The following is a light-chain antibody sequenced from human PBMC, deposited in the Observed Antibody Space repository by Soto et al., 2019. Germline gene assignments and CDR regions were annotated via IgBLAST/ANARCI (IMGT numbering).Light chain of an antibody. CDR3: QQSYRTPRS. J-gene: IGKJ1*01. V-gene: IGKV1-39*01. CDR1: QYVDTY. Sequence: DIQMTQSPSSLSESVGDRVTITCRASQYVDTYLNWYQQKPGKAPKLLIYAASSLQSGVPSRFSGIGSGTDFTLTISSLQPEDSATYYCQQSYRTPRSFGQGTKVEVK. CDR2: AAS.